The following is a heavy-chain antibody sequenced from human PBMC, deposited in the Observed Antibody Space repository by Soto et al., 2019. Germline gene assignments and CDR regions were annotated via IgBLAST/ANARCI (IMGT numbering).Heavy chain of an antibody. CDR2: IYYSGST. Sequence: SETLSLTCTVSGGSISSGDYYWSWIRQPPGRGLEWIGYIYYSGSTYYNPSLKSRVTISVDTSKNQFSLKLSSVTAADTAVYYCARGADIVATTTGYYYYGMDVWGQGTTVTVSS. J-gene: IGHJ6*02. CDR3: ARGADIVATTTGYYYYGMDV. CDR1: GGSISSGDYY. D-gene: IGHD5-12*01. V-gene: IGHV4-30-4*01.